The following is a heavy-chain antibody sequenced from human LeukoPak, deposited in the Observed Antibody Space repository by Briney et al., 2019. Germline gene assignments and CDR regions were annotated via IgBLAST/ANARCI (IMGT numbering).Heavy chain of an antibody. D-gene: IGHD2-15*01. CDR2: IYYSGST. CDR1: GGSISSYY. V-gene: IGHV4-59*01. Sequence: SETLSLTCTVSGGSISSYYWSWIRQPPGKGLEWIGYIYYSGSTNYNPSLESRVTISVDTSKNQFSLKLSSVTAADTAVYYCARGDYFATAFFDYWGQGTLVTVSS. CDR3: ARGDYFATAFFDY. J-gene: IGHJ4*02.